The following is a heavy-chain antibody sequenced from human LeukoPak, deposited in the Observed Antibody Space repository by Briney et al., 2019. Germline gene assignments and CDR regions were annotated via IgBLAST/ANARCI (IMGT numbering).Heavy chain of an antibody. CDR1: GGTFSSYA. D-gene: IGHD3-10*01. CDR3: ARGLPTMVRGVYFDY. V-gene: IGHV1-69*13. CDR2: IIPIFGTA. Sequence: SVKVSCKASGGTFSSYAISWVRQAPGQGLEWMGGIIPIFGTANYAQKFQGRVTITADESTSTAYMELSSLRSEDTAVYYCARGLPTMVRGVYFDYWGQGTLVTVSS. J-gene: IGHJ4*02.